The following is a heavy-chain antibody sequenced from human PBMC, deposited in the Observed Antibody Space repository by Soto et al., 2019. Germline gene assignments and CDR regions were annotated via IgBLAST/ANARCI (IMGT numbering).Heavy chain of an antibody. J-gene: IGHJ3*02. Sequence: QVQLVQSGAEVKKPGSSVKVSCKASGGTFSSYTISWVRQAPGQGLEWMGRIIPILGIANYAQKFQGRVTITADKSTSTAYMELSSLRSEDTAVYYCARDSDFWSGYYTAGAFDIWGQGTMVTVSS. V-gene: IGHV1-69*08. CDR1: GGTFSSYT. CDR2: IIPILGIA. CDR3: ARDSDFWSGYYTAGAFDI. D-gene: IGHD3-3*01.